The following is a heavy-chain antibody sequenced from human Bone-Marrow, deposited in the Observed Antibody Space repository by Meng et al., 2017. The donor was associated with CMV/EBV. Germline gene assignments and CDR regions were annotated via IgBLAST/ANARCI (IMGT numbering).Heavy chain of an antibody. V-gene: IGHV4-38-2*02. CDR2: IYHSGST. J-gene: IGHJ4*02. Sequence: SETLSLTCTVSGYSISSGYYWGWIRQPPGKGLEWIGSIYHSGSTYYNPSLKSRVTISVDTSKNQFSLKLSSVTAADTAVYYCARDNPPIIIMIGVDFDYWGQGTLVTVSS. CDR3: ARDNPPIIIMIGVDFDY. D-gene: IGHD3-22*01. CDR1: GYSISSGYY.